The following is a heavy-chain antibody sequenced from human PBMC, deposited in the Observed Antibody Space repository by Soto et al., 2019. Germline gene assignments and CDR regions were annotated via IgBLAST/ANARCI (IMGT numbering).Heavy chain of an antibody. CDR1: GYTFTGYY. D-gene: IGHD6-13*01. V-gene: IGHV1-2*04. J-gene: IGHJ4*02. CDR2: INPNSGGT. CDR3: ARGRILAAAPPNGPYDY. Sequence: ASVKVSCKASGYTFTGYYMHWVRQAPGQGLEWMGWINPNSGGTNYAQKFQGWVTMTRDTSISTAYMELSRLRSDDTAVYYCARGRILAAAPPNGPYDYWGQGTLVTVSS.